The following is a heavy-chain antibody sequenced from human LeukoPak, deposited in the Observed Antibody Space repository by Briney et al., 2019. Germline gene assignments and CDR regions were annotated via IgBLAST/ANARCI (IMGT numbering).Heavy chain of an antibody. D-gene: IGHD6-13*01. CDR2: ISGSGGST. Sequence: PGGSLRLSCAASGFTFSSYAMSWVRQAPGKGLEWVSAISGSGGSTYYADSVKGRFTISRDNSKNTLYLQMNSLRAEDTAVYYCAKGFPVAAGTIGAFDIWGQGTMVTVSS. V-gene: IGHV3-23*01. CDR1: GFTFSSYA. CDR3: AKGFPVAAGTIGAFDI. J-gene: IGHJ3*02.